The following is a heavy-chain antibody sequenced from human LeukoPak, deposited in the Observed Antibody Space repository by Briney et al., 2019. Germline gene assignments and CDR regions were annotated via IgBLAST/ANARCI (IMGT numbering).Heavy chain of an antibody. J-gene: IGHJ4*02. CDR1: GGSISSSSYY. Sequence: SETLSLTCTVSGGSISSSSYYWGWLRQPPGKGLEWIGSIYYSGSTYYNPSLKSRVTISVDTSKNQFSLKLSSETAADAAVYYCARDLYGSGSPHWGQGTLVTVSS. V-gene: IGHV4-39*07. CDR3: ARDLYGSGSPH. D-gene: IGHD3-10*01. CDR2: IYYSGST.